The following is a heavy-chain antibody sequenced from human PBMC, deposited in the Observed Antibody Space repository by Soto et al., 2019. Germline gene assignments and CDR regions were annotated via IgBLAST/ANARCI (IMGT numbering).Heavy chain of an antibody. D-gene: IGHD5-12*01. CDR2: MNPNSGNT. J-gene: IGHJ4*02. V-gene: IGHV1-8*01. CDR1: GYTFTSYD. Sequence: QVQLVQSGAEVKKPGASVKVSCKASGYTFTSYDINWVRQATGQGLEWMGWMNPNSGNTGYAQKFQGRVTMTRNTGTSTAYRGRSSRGSEDTAVYYCARGHKAWGWWLLASRPNYYFDYWGQGTLVTVSS. CDR3: ARGHKAWGWWLLASRPNYYFDY.